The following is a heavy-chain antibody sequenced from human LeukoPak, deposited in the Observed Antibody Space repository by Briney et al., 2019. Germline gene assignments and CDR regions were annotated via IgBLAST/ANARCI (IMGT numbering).Heavy chain of an antibody. CDR2: ISSSGSTI. CDR3: ARALRFLEWFL. V-gene: IGHV3-48*03. J-gene: IGHJ4*02. Sequence: GGSLRLSCAASGFTFSSYEMNWVRQAPGKGLEWVSYISSSGSTINYADSVKGRFTISRDNAKNSLYLQMNSLRADDTAVYYCARALRFLEWFLWGQGTLVIVSS. CDR1: GFTFSSYE. D-gene: IGHD3-3*01.